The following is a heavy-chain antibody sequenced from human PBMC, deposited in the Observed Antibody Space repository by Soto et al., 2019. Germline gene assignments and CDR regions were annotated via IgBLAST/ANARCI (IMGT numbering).Heavy chain of an antibody. D-gene: IGHD3-16*01. Sequence: SETLSLTCAVSGGSISGYCWSWIRQPPGKELEWIGCVYYSGSTNYSPSLKSRVTISLDTAKKQFSLNLTSVTAEDTAVYYCARGLSLRAYWGQGTLVTVSS. CDR3: ARGLSLRAY. CDR2: VYYSGST. J-gene: IGHJ4*02. V-gene: IGHV4-59*01. CDR1: GGSISGYC.